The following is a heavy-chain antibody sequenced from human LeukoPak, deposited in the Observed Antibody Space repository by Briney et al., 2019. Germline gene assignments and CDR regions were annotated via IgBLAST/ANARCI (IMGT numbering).Heavy chain of an antibody. V-gene: IGHV4-59*08. CDR2: IYYSGST. J-gene: IGHJ4*02. D-gene: IGHD1-26*01. CDR1: GGSISSDY. CDR3: ASSTPGRVGALLDFDY. Sequence: SETLSLTCTVPGGSISSDYWSWIRQPPGKGLEWIGYIYYSGSTNYNPSLKSRVTISADTSKNQFSLKLSSVTAADTAVYYCASSTPGRVGALLDFDYWGQGTLVTVSS.